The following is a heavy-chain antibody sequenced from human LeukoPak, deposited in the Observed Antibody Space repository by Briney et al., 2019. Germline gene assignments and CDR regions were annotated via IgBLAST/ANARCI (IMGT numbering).Heavy chain of an antibody. V-gene: IGHV3-23*01. Sequence: GGSLRLSCTTSGFTFSSYALSWVRQAPGKGLEWVSGIRVSGSTYYPDSVTGRFTISRDNSENTLYLQMSGLRAEDTAIYYCAKGTGDTAYYFDFWGQGVLVTVSS. D-gene: IGHD7-27*01. CDR3: AKGTGDTAYYFDF. CDR1: GFTFSSYA. J-gene: IGHJ4*02. CDR2: IRVSGST.